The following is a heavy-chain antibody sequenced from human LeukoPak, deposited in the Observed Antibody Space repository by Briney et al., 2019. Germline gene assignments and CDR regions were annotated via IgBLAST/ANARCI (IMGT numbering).Heavy chain of an antibody. J-gene: IGHJ4*02. CDR1: GFTFTSYG. CDR3: AKDLYLTGYSFDY. D-gene: IGHD3-9*01. Sequence: PGRSLRLSCAASGFTFTSYGMHWVRQAPGKGLDWVALIWDDGNNKYYADSVKGRFTISRDNSKNTLYLQMNSLRAEDTAVYYCAKDLYLTGYSFDYWGQGTLVTVSS. V-gene: IGHV3-33*06. CDR2: IWDDGNNK.